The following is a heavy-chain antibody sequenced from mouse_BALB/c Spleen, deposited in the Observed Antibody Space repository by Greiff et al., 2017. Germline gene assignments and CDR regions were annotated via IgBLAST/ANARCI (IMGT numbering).Heavy chain of an antibody. CDR2: ISYSGST. V-gene: IGHV3-2*02. J-gene: IGHJ2*01. Sequence: EVQLVESGPGLVKPSQSLSLTCTVTGYSITSDYAWNWIRQFPGNKLEWMGYISYSGSTSYNPSLKSRISITRDTSKNQFFLQLNSVTTEDTATYYCARYQYGNYGYFDYWGQGTTLTVSS. CDR3: ARYQYGNYGYFDY. CDR1: GYSITSDYA. D-gene: IGHD2-10*02.